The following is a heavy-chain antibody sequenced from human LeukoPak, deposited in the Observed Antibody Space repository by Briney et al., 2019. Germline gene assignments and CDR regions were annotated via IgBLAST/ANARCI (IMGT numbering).Heavy chain of an antibody. CDR2: INHSGST. CDR3: AGGRWLQLPDY. V-gene: IGHV4-34*01. D-gene: IGHD5-24*01. Sequence: SETLSLTCAVYGGPFSGYYWNWIRQPPGKGPEWIGEINHSGSTNYNPSLKSRVTISVDTSKNQFSLKLSSVTAADTAVYYCAGGRWLQLPDYWGQGTLVTVSS. CDR1: GGPFSGYY. J-gene: IGHJ4*02.